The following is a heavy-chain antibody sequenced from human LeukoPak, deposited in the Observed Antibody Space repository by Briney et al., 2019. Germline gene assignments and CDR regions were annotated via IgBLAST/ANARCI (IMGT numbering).Heavy chain of an antibody. Sequence: GGSLRLSCAASGFTFSSYTMSWVRQAPGKGLEWVSAISGSGGSTYYADSVKGRFTISRDNSKNTLYLQMNSLRAEDTAVYYCAKDDYGDLHWYFDLWGRGTLVTVSS. V-gene: IGHV3-23*01. CDR2: ISGSGGST. CDR3: AKDDYGDLHWYFDL. D-gene: IGHD4-17*01. J-gene: IGHJ2*01. CDR1: GFTFSSYT.